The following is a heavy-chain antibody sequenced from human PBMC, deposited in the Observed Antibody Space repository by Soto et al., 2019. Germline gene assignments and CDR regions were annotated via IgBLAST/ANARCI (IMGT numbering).Heavy chain of an antibody. V-gene: IGHV1-69*13. CDR3: ARDGAAAHAWFDP. J-gene: IGHJ5*02. CDR1: GGTFSSYA. CDR2: ITPIFGTA. D-gene: IGHD6-13*01. Sequence: SVTVSCKASGGTFSSYAISCVRQSPGQRLQWMGGITPIFGTANYAQKFQGRVTITADETTSPAYMELSSLRSEDTAVYYCARDGAAAHAWFDPWGQGPLVTVS.